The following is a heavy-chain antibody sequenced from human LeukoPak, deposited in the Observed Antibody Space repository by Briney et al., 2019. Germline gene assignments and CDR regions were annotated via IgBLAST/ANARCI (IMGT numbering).Heavy chain of an antibody. CDR2: ISSSGSTI. Sequence: GGSLRLSCAASGFTFSSYEMNWVRQAPGKGLEWVSYISSSGSTIYYADSVKGRFTISRDNAKNSLYLQMNSLRAEDTAVYCCARVLHRRNYDSSVYYGYWGQGTLVTVSS. J-gene: IGHJ4*02. CDR3: ARVLHRRNYDSSVYYGY. CDR1: GFTFSSYE. D-gene: IGHD3-22*01. V-gene: IGHV3-48*03.